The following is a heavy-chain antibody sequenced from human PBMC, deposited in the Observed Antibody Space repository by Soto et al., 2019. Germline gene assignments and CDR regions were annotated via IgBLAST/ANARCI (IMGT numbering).Heavy chain of an antibody. CDR2: IYPGDSDT. J-gene: IGHJ3*02. D-gene: IGHD1-26*01. CDR3: ARRGGYSGIFDAFDI. V-gene: IGHV5-51*01. CDR1: GYSFTSYW. Sequence: GESLKISCKGSGYSFTSYWIGWVRQVPGKGLEWMGIIYPGDSDTRYSPSFQGQVTISADKSISTAYLQWSSLKASDTAMYYCARRGGYSGIFDAFDIWGQGTMVTVS.